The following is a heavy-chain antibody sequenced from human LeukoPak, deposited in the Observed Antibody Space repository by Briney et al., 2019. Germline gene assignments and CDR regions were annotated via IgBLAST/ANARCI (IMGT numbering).Heavy chain of an antibody. CDR3: ATPNFYDSSGYETEPFDI. Sequence: GGSLRLSCAASGFAVTTNYMMWVRQPPGKGLDWLSFIYSGGSTYYADSVKGRFTVSRDNSKNTLYLEMNSLRAEDTAVYYCATPNFYDSSGYETEPFDIWGQGTMVTVSS. CDR2: IYSGGST. V-gene: IGHV3-53*01. D-gene: IGHD3-22*01. CDR1: GFAVTTNY. J-gene: IGHJ3*02.